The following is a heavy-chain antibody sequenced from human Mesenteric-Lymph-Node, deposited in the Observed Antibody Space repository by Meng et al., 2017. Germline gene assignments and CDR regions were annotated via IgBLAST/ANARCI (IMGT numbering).Heavy chain of an antibody. D-gene: IGHD3-10*01. J-gene: IGHJ4*02. CDR2: IYSGGST. CDR3: ARDWGPNYYGSGSYAY. CDR1: GFAFNTYA. Sequence: GESLKISCAASGFAFNTYAMNWVRQAPGKGLEWVSVIYSGGSTYYADSVKGRFTISRDNSKNTLYLQMNSLRAEDTAVYYCARDWGPNYYGSGSYAYWGQGKLV. V-gene: IGHV3-66*02.